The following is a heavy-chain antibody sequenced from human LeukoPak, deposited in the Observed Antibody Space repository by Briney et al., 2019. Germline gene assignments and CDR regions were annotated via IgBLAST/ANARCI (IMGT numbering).Heavy chain of an antibody. J-gene: IGHJ4*02. V-gene: IGHV3-30*02. D-gene: IGHD6-25*01. CDR3: ARDIGAAN. CDR1: GFTFRSYG. Sequence: GESLRLSCAASGFTFRSYGMHWVRQAPGKGLEWVTFIRNDGTDKYYADSVKGRFTISRDNSKNTLYLQMNSLRAEDTAVYYCARDIGAANWGQGTLVTVSS. CDR2: IRNDGTDK.